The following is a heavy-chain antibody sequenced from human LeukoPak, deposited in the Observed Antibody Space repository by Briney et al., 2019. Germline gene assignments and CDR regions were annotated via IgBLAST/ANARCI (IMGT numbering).Heavy chain of an antibody. V-gene: IGHV4-34*01. CDR1: GGSFSVYY. D-gene: IGHD3-10*01. J-gene: IGHJ5*02. CDR2: INHSGST. CDR3: ARDSGTTGEVKFDP. Sequence: PSETLSLTCAVYGGSFSVYYWSWIRQPPGKGLEWIGEINHSGSTNYNPSLKSRVTMSVDTSKNQFSLKLSSVTAADTAVYYCARDSGTTGEVKFDPWGQGTLVTVSS.